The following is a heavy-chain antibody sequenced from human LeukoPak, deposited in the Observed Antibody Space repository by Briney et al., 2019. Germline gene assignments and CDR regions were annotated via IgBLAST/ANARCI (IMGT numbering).Heavy chain of an antibody. J-gene: IGHJ4*02. Sequence: ASVKVSCKASGYTFTGYYMHWVRQAPGQGLEWMGRINPNSGGTNYAQKFQGRATMTRDTSISTAYMELSRLRSDDTAVYYCARGTYYYDSSGYSGTDDWGQGTLVTVSS. CDR1: GYTFTGYY. CDR2: INPNSGGT. V-gene: IGHV1-2*06. CDR3: ARGTYYYDSSGYSGTDD. D-gene: IGHD3-22*01.